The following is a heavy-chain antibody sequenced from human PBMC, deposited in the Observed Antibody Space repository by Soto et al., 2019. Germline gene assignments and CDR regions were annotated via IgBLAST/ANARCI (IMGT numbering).Heavy chain of an antibody. CDR1: GYTFTTYG. CDR2: ISTYNGNT. CDR3: AREGYYDSRGYSSPFES. V-gene: IGHV1-18*04. J-gene: IGHJ4*02. Sequence: ASVKVSCKASGYTFTTYGISWVRQAPGQGLEWVGWISTYNGNTNYAQKFQGRVTMTTDTSTSTAYMELRSLRSDDTAVYYCAREGYYDSRGYSSPFESWGQGTPVTVSS. D-gene: IGHD3-22*01.